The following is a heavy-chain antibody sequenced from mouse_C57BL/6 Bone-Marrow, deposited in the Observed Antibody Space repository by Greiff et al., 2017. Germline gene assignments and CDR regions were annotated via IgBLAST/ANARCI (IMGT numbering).Heavy chain of an antibody. D-gene: IGHD2-4*01. CDR2: IHPNSGST. V-gene: IGHV1-64*01. CDR1: GYTFTSYW. Sequence: QVQLKQPGAELVKPGASVKLSCKASGYTFTSYWMHWVKQRPGQGLEWIGMIHPNSGSTNYNEKFKSKATLTVDKSSSTAYMQLSSLTSEDAAVYYCARRDYDASGYWGQGTTLTVSS. J-gene: IGHJ2*01. CDR3: ARRDYDASGY.